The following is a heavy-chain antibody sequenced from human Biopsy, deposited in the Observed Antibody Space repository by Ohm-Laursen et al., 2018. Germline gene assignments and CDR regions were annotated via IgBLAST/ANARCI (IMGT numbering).Heavy chain of an antibody. Sequence: GTLSLTCTVSDASASSGRYYWTWIRQPPRKPLEWIGYFYSSGTTRYNPSLESRLSISMDTSKNEVSLRLTSMTAADMAVYFCARAPADQYAARNYYSSHAFDMWGQGTKVTVSS. CDR2: FYSSGTT. V-gene: IGHV4-61*01. D-gene: IGHD3-10*01. CDR1: DASASSGRYY. CDR3: ARAPADQYAARNYYSSHAFDM. J-gene: IGHJ3*02.